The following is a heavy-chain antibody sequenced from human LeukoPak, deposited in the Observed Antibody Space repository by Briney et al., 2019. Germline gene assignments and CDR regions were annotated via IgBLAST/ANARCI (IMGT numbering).Heavy chain of an antibody. V-gene: IGHV1-2*06. J-gene: IGHJ4*02. CDR1: GYTFTGNY. D-gene: IGHD3-22*01. Sequence: SVTVSCKASGYTFTGNYMHWVRQAPGQGLEWMGRINPNSGGTNYAQKFQGRVTMTRDTSINTAYMDLSRLRSDDTAVYYCARGSNSVYYFNVAAAYYFDDWGQGTLVTVSS. CDR3: ARGSNSVYYFNVAAAYYFDD. CDR2: INPNSGGT.